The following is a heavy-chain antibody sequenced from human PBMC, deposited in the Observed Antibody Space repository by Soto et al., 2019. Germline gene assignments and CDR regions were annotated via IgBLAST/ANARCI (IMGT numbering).Heavy chain of an antibody. CDR3: ARDSPLWFGELSTILDYYGMDV. D-gene: IGHD3-10*01. Sequence: GASVKVSCKASGYTFTSYGFSWVRQAPGQGLEWMGWISAYNGNTNYAQKLQGRVTMTTDTSTSTAYMELRSLRSDDTAVYYCARDSPLWFGELSTILDYYGMDVWGQGTTVTVSS. V-gene: IGHV1-18*01. CDR1: GYTFTSYG. CDR2: ISAYNGNT. J-gene: IGHJ6*02.